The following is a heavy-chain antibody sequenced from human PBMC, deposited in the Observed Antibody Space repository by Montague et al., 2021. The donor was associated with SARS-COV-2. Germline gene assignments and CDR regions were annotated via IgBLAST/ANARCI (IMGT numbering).Heavy chain of an antibody. CDR1: GGSISSYY. Sequence: SETLSLTCTVSGGSISSYYWSWIRQPPGKGLEWIGHIYYSGSTXXXPSXKSRVTISLDTSKNQFSLKLNSVTAADTAVYYCARGSDVPDAFDIWGQGTMVTVSS. D-gene: IGHD3-10*02. J-gene: IGHJ3*02. CDR2: IYYSGST. V-gene: IGHV4-59*01. CDR3: ARGSDVPDAFDI.